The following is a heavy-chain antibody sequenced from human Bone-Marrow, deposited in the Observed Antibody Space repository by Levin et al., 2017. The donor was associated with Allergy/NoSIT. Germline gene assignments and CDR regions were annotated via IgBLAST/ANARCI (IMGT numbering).Heavy chain of an antibody. CDR3: AKYKWQNGGGETFDY. D-gene: IGHD3-16*01. V-gene: IGHV3-30*02. J-gene: IGHJ4*02. CDR1: GFSFSSFG. Sequence: GGSLRLSCAASGFSFSSFGMHWVRQAPGKGLEWVAFTWYDGTKYYYADSVKGRFTISRDNSKNTVSLQMNNLRAEDTALYYCAKYKWQNGGGETFDYWGQGTLVTVSS. CDR2: TWYDGTKY.